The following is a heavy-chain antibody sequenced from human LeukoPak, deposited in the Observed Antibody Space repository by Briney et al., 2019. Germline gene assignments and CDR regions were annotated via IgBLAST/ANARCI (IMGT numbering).Heavy chain of an antibody. Sequence: ASVKVSCKASGGTFSSYAISWVRQAPGQGLEWMGRIIPILGIANYAQKFQGRVTITADKSTSTAYMELSSLRSEDTAVYYCARDRGYDSAFDIWGQGTMVTVSS. J-gene: IGHJ3*02. V-gene: IGHV1-69*04. CDR3: ARDRGYDSAFDI. CDR1: GGTFSSYA. D-gene: IGHD5-12*01. CDR2: IIPILGIA.